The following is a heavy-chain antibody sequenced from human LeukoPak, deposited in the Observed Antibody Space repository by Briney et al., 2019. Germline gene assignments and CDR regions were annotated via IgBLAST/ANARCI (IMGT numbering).Heavy chain of an antibody. CDR1: GYTFTSYG. D-gene: IGHD3-10*01. J-gene: IGHJ5*01. V-gene: IGHV1-18*01. Sequence: ASVKLSCTASGYTFTSYGISWVRQAPGQGLEWMGWISAYNGGTNYAQKPQGRVTMTTDTSTSTAYMELRSLRSDAAAVDYCAGAFRRYYYGAGSYAGEWFDPWGQGTLVTVSS. CDR2: ISAYNGGT. CDR3: AGAFRRYYYGAGSYAGEWFDP.